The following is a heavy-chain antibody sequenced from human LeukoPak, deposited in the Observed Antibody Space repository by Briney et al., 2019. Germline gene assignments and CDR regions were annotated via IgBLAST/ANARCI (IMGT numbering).Heavy chain of an antibody. CDR3: ARDNTDGSYYGPLHY. Sequence: ASVKVSCKASGYTFTSYYMHWVRQAPGQGLEWMGIINPSGGSTSYAQKFQGRVTMTRDMSTSTVYMELSSLRSEDTAVYYCARDNTDGSYYGPLHYWGQGTLVTVSS. J-gene: IGHJ4*02. CDR2: INPSGGST. CDR1: GYTFTSYY. D-gene: IGHD1-26*01. V-gene: IGHV1-46*01.